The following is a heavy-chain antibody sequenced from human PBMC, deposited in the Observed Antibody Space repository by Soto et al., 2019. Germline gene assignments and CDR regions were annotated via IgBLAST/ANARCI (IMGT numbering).Heavy chain of an antibody. J-gene: IGHJ1*01. V-gene: IGHV3-7*01. CDR3: ASAGYSSGWYLIEYVQH. D-gene: IGHD6-19*01. Sequence: GGSLRLSCAASGFTFSSYWMNWVRQAPGKGLEWVASIKQDGSEKYYVDSVKGRFTISRDNAQNSLYLQMNSLRAEDTAVYYCASAGYSSGWYLIEYVQHWGQGTLVTVSS. CDR2: IKQDGSEK. CDR1: GFTFSSYW.